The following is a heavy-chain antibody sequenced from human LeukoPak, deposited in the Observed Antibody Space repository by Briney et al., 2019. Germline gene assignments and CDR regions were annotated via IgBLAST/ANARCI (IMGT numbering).Heavy chain of an antibody. CDR2: IAVGSGNT. Sequence: SVKVSCKASGFTFTSSAMQWVRQARGQRLEWIGWIAVGSGNTNYAQKFQERVTITRDMSTSTAYMELSSLRSEDTAVYYCAADITGTTWYAFDIWGQGTMVTVSS. J-gene: IGHJ3*02. CDR3: AADITGTTWYAFDI. D-gene: IGHD1-20*01. V-gene: IGHV1-58*02. CDR1: GFTFTSSA.